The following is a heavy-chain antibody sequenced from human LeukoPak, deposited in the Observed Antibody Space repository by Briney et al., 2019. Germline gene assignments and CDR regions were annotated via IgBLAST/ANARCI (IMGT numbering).Heavy chain of an antibody. CDR2: IYPGDSDT. Sequence: GESLKISCKGSGYSFTSYWISWVRQMPGKGLEWMWIIYPGDSDTRYSPSFQGQVTISADKSISTAYLQWSSLKASDTAMYYCARVSYYGSGSYYSRSFDYWGQGTLVTVSS. CDR1: GYSFTSYW. V-gene: IGHV5-51*01. D-gene: IGHD3-10*01. J-gene: IGHJ4*02. CDR3: ARVSYYGSGSYYSRSFDY.